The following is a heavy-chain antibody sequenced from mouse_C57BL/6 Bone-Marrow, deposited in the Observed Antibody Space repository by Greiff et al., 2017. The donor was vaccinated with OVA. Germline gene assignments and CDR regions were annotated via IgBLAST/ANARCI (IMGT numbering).Heavy chain of an antibody. CDR1: GYAFSSSW. CDR2: IYPGDGDT. Sequence: VQVVESGPELVKPGASVKISCKASGYAFSSSWMNWVKQRPGKGLEWIGRIYPGDGDTNYNGKLKGKATLTADKSASTAYMQLSSLTSEDSAVYFCARGRRRGFAYWGQGTLVTVSA. CDR3: ARGRRRGFAY. V-gene: IGHV1-82*01. J-gene: IGHJ3*01.